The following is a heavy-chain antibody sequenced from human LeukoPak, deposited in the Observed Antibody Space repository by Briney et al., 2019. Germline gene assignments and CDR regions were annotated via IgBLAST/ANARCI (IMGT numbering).Heavy chain of an antibody. CDR2: INPNSGGT. D-gene: IGHD2-21*01. CDR1: GYTFTGYY. V-gene: IGHV1-2*02. Sequence: ASXKVSCKASGYTFTGYYMHWVRQAPGQGLEWMGWINPNSGGTNYAQKFQGRVTITRDTSISTAYMELSRLRSDDTAVYYCARDAAYCGGDCYSWGQGTLVTVSS. CDR3: ARDAAYCGGDCYS. J-gene: IGHJ5*02.